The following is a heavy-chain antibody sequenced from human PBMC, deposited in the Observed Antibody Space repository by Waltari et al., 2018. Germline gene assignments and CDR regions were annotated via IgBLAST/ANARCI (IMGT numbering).Heavy chain of an antibody. CDR2: IYSSGSN. V-gene: IGHV4-59*01. CDR3: ARDRGYQDY. J-gene: IGHJ4*02. CDR1: GGSISSYY. Sequence: QVQLQESGPGLVKPSETLSLTCTVSGGSISSYYWSWIRQPPGKGLGWIGYIYSSGSNNSNPSLKSRVIISVDTSKNQFSLKVRSMTAADTAVYYCARDRGYQDYWGQGTLVTVSS. D-gene: IGHD3-10*01.